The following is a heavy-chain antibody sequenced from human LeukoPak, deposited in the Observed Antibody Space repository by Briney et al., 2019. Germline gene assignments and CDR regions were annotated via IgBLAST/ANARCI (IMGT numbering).Heavy chain of an antibody. CDR2: IWYSGDT. CDR1: GGSISSSS. CDR3: ARNDHSPHYHYAMGV. D-gene: IGHD3-16*01. V-gene: IGHV4-59*01. Sequence: RSETLSPTCTVSGGSISSSSWSWVRQDPGKRLEWIGFIWYSGDTDYNPSLRSRVTISVDTSKNQFSLKLNSVTAADTAVYYCARNDHSPHYHYAMGVWGQGITVTVSS. J-gene: IGHJ6*02.